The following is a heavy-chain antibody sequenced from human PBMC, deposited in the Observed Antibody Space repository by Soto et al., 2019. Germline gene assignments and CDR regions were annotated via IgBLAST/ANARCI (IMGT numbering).Heavy chain of an antibody. CDR3: ARGEKRGTVDTYYYYGMDV. D-gene: IGHD4-17*01. Sequence: QGQLVPSGAEVKKPGASVTVSCKASGGPFSSYAISWVRQAPGQGLEWMGGIIPIFGTANYAQKFQGIVAITADKSTSTAYMELSSMRSEDTAVYYCARGEKRGTVDTYYYYGMDVWGQGTTVTFSS. V-gene: IGHV1-69*06. J-gene: IGHJ6*02. CDR2: IIPIFGTA. CDR1: GGPFSSYA.